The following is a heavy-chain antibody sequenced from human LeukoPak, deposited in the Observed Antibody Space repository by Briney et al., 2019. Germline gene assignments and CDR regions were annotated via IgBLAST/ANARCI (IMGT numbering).Heavy chain of an antibody. CDR1: GFTFSSYA. CDR3: AKGITGTTPDY. CDR2: ISGGGGST. D-gene: IGHD1-7*01. Sequence: QAGGSLRLSCAVSGFTFSSYAMSWVRQAPGKGLEWVSDISGGGGSTYYAHSVKRRFTISRDNSKNTLYLQMNSLRAEDTAVYYCAKGITGTTPDYWGQGTLVTVSS. J-gene: IGHJ4*02. V-gene: IGHV3-23*01.